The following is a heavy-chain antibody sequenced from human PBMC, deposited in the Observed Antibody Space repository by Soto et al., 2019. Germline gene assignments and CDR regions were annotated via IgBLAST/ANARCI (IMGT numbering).Heavy chain of an antibody. CDR3: AKGPYGDYGYFDY. Sequence: PGGSMRLSCAASGYTFSSSAMGGVRQAPGKGLEWVSAISGSGGSTYYADSVKGRFTISRDNSKNTLYLQMNSLRAEDTAVYYCAKGPYGDYGYFDYWGQGTLVTVSS. CDR2: ISGSGGST. CDR1: GYTFSSSA. D-gene: IGHD4-17*01. V-gene: IGHV3-23*01. J-gene: IGHJ4*02.